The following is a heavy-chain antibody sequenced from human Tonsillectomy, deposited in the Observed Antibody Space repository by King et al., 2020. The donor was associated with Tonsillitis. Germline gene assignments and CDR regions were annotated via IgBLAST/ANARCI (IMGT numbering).Heavy chain of an antibody. V-gene: IGHV4-34*01. Sequence: HVQLQQWGAGLLKPSETLSLTCALYGGSFSDYHWAWIRQAPGKGLEWIGEISQSGSTNYNPSLKSRVTISSDTWKNQFSLRLTSVTAADTAVYYCSGGRGDIAAAGTGSSSMDVWGKGTTVTVSS. CDR2: ISQSGST. D-gene: IGHD6-13*01. J-gene: IGHJ6*03. CDR3: SGGRGDIAAAGTGSSSMDV. CDR1: GGSFSDYH.